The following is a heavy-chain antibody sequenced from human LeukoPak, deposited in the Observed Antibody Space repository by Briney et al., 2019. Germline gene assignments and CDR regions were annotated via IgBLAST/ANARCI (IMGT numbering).Heavy chain of an antibody. CDR2: IIPILGIA. CDR3: ARNGGSSGWHGGLDY. J-gene: IGHJ4*02. V-gene: IGHV1-69*04. D-gene: IGHD6-19*01. Sequence: VASVKVSCKASGGTFSSYAISWVRQAPGQGLEWMGRIIPILGIANYAQKFQGRVTITADKSTSTAYMELSSLRSEDTAVYYRARNGGSSGWHGGLDYWGQGTLVTVSS. CDR1: GGTFSSYA.